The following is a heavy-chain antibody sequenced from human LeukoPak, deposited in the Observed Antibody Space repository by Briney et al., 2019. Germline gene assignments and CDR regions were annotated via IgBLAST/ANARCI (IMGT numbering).Heavy chain of an antibody. CDR1: GYTFTGYY. CDR2: TNPNSGGT. D-gene: IGHD1-26*01. V-gene: IGHV1-2*02. CDR3: ARGSIVGATFDYFDY. Sequence: ASVKVSCKASGYTFTGYYIHWVRQAPGQGLEWMGWTNPNSGGTNYAQKFQGRVTTTRDTSISTAYMDLSRLRSDDTAVYYCARGSIVGATFDYFDYWGQGTLVTVSS. J-gene: IGHJ4*02.